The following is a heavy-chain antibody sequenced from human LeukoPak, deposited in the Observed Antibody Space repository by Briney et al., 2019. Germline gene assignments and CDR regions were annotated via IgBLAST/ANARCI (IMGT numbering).Heavy chain of an antibody. Sequence: SETLSLTCAVYGGSFSGYYWSWIRQPPGKGLEWIGEINHSGSTNYNPSLKSRVTISVDTSKNQFSLKLSSVTAADTAVYYCARKRSGSYVYYYYYMDVRGKGTTVTVSS. D-gene: IGHD1-26*01. CDR1: GGSFSGYY. CDR3: ARKRSGSYVYYYYYMDV. J-gene: IGHJ6*03. V-gene: IGHV4-34*01. CDR2: INHSGST.